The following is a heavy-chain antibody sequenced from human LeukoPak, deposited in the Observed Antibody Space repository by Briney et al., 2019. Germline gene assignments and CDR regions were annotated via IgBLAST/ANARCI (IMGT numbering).Heavy chain of an antibody. V-gene: IGHV3-30*04. CDR2: ISYDGSNK. D-gene: IGHD2-21*02. Sequence: PGGSLRLSCAACGFIFSSYAMHWFRQAPGKGLQWVALISYDGSNKNYALSVKGRFTISRDNSKTTLYLKMNSLRAEDTALYYWARPKVMTTNIDALNIWGQGTMVTVSS. CDR3: ARPKVMTTNIDALNI. J-gene: IGHJ3*02. CDR1: GFIFSSYA.